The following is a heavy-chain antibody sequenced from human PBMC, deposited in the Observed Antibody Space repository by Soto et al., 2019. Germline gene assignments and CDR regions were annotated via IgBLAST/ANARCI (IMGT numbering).Heavy chain of an antibody. Sequence: SLRLSCAASGFTFSNAWMNWVRQAPGKGLEWVGRIKSKTDGGTTDYAAPVKGRFTISRDDSKNTLYLQMNSLKTEDTAVYYCTTYYDFWSGPSAIWGQGTLVTVSS. J-gene: IGHJ4*02. CDR1: GFTFSNAW. CDR3: TTYYDFWSGPSAI. CDR2: IKSKTDGGTT. V-gene: IGHV3-15*07. D-gene: IGHD3-3*01.